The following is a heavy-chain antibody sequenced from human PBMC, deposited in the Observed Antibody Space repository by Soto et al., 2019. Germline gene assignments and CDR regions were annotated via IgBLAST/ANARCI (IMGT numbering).Heavy chain of an antibody. D-gene: IGHD2-8*01. CDR2: IYHSGST. V-gene: IGHV4-4*02. CDR3: ARRAYCTNGVCYYGMDV. J-gene: IGHJ6*02. CDR1: GGSLSSSNW. Sequence: SETLSLTCAVSGGSLSSSNWWSWVRQPPGKGLEWIGEIYHSGSTNYNPSLKSRVTISVDKSKNQFSLKLSSVTAADTAVYYCARRAYCTNGVCYYGMDVWGQGTTDTVSS.